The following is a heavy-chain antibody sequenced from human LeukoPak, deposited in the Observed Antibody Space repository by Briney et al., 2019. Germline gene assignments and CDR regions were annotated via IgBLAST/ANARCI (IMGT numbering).Heavy chain of an antibody. CDR3: ARSPRRVLSSLINWFDP. V-gene: IGHV4-39*01. CDR2: IYYSGST. D-gene: IGHD3-10*01. J-gene: IGHJ5*02. CDR1: GGSISSSSYY. Sequence: TASETLSLTCTVSGGSISSSSYYWGWIRQPPEKGLEWLGSIYYSGSTYHNPSLKSRVTISVDTSKNQFSLKLSSVTAADTAVYYCARSPRRVLSSLINWFDPWGQGTLVTVSS.